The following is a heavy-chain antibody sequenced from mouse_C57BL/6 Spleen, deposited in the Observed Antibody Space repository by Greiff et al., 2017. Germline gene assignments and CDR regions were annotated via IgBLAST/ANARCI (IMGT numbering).Heavy chain of an antibody. CDR3: TRGRSYDYYAMDG. V-gene: IGHV1-15*01. CDR1: GYTFTDYE. Sequence: QVQLQQSGAELVRPGASVTLSCKASGYTFTDYEMHWVKQTPVHGLEWIGAIDPETGGTAYNQKFKGKAILTADKSSSTAYMELRSLTSEDSAVYYCTRGRSYDYYAMDGWGQGTSVTVSS. CDR2: IDPETGGT. J-gene: IGHJ4*01.